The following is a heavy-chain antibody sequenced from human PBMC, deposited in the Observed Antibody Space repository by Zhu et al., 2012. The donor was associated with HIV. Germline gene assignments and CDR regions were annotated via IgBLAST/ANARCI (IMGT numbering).Heavy chain of an antibody. J-gene: IGHJ3*02. Sequence: QVQLVQSGAEVKKPGASVKVSCKASGYTFSGYYMYWVRQAPGQGLEWMGRINPNSGGTNYAQKFQGRVTMTRGTSISTAYMEVSRLRSDDTAVYYCARGYSSGYHRGXFDIWGQGTMVTVSS. CDR1: GYTFSGYY. CDR2: INPNSGGT. CDR3: ARGYSSGYHRGXFDI. D-gene: IGHD3-22*01. V-gene: IGHV1-2*06.